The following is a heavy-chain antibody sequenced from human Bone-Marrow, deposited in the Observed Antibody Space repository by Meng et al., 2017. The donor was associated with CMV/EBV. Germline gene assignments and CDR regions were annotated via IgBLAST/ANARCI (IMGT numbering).Heavy chain of an antibody. V-gene: IGHV4-34*01. CDR1: GGSFSAYY. CDR3: ARTILRFWSGYYIICGFDP. D-gene: IGHD3-3*01. J-gene: IGHJ5*02. CDR2: INHSGST. Sequence: SETLSLTCAVYGGSFSAYYWSWIRQPPGKGLEWIGEINHSGSTNYNPSLKSRVTISADTSKNQFSLKLSSVTAADTAVYYCARTILRFWSGYYIICGFDPWGQGTLVTVSS.